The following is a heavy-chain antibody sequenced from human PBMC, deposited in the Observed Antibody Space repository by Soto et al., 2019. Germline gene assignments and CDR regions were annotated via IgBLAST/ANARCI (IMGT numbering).Heavy chain of an antibody. V-gene: IGHV2-70*01. CDR3: ARIRRTYYDSSGYPEDAFDI. CDR1: GFSLSTSGMC. Sequence: GSGPTLVNPTQTLTLTCTFSGFSLSTSGMCVSWIRQPPGKALEWLALIDWDDDKYYSTSLKTRLTISKDTSKNQVVLTMTNMDPVDTATYYCARIRRTYYDSSGYPEDAFDIWGQGTMVTVSS. J-gene: IGHJ3*02. CDR2: IDWDDDK. D-gene: IGHD3-22*01.